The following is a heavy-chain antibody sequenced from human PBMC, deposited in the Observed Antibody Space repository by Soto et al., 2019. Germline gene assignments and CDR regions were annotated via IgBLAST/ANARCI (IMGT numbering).Heavy chain of an antibody. CDR2: ISAYNGNT. Sequence: ASVKVSCKASGYTFTSYGISWVRQAPGQGLEWMGWISAYNGNTNYAQKIQGRVTMTTDTSTSTAYMELRSLRSDDTAVYYCARGASDVTCGYYYMDVWDKGTTVTVSS. CDR1: GYTFTSYG. D-gene: IGHD2-21*01. CDR3: ARGASDVTCGYYYMDV. V-gene: IGHV1-18*01. J-gene: IGHJ6*03.